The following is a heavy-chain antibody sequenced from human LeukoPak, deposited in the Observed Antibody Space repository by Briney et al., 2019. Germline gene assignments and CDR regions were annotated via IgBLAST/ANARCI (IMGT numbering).Heavy chain of an antibody. J-gene: IGHJ6*03. V-gene: IGHV3-7*01. CDR1: GFTFSNYW. D-gene: IGHD3-22*01. CDR3: ARHDSSGYLAYYYYYYYMDV. CDR2: IKQDGSEK. Sequence: PGGSLRLSCAASGFTFSNYWMTWVRQAPGKGLEWVANIKQDGSEKYYVDSVKGRFTISRDNAKNSVYLQMNSLRAEDTAVYYCARHDSSGYLAYYYYYYYMDVWGKGTTVTISS.